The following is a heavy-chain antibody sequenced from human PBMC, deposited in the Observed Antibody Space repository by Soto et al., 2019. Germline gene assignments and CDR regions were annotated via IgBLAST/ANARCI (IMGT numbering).Heavy chain of an antibody. CDR1: GFTFSSYA. CDR2: IKSKTDGGTT. CDR3: TTDVGVNGGHSGYDFDY. D-gene: IGHD5-12*01. V-gene: IGHV3-15*01. Sequence: PGGSLRLSCAASGFTFSSYAMSWVRQAPGKGLEWVGRIKSKTDGGTTDYAAPVKGRFTISRDDSKNTLYLQMNSLKTEDTAVYYCTTDVGVNGGHSGYDFDYWGQGTLVTVSS. J-gene: IGHJ4*02.